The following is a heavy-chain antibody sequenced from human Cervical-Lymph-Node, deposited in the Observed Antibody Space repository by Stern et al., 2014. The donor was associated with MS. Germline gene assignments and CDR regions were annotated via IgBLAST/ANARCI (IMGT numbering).Heavy chain of an antibody. J-gene: IGHJ5*02. V-gene: IGHV1-24*01. Sequence: VQLVQSGAEVKKPGASVKVSCKVSGYTLTELAMQRVRQAPGKGLEWMGGFDPEDGKTVYAQKFQGRITMTEDTSTDTAYMELSRLASEDTAVYYCVTFTGDPWGQGTLVTVSS. CDR3: VTFTGDP. CDR1: GYTLTELA. CDR2: FDPEDGKT. D-gene: IGHD1-14*01.